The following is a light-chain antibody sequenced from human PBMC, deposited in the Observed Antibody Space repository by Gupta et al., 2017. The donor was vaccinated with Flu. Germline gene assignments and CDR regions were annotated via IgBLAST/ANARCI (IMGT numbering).Light chain of an antibody. V-gene: IGKV1-33*01. CDR1: HDIKNY. CDR2: DAS. J-gene: IGKJ2*01. CDR3: QQYDDFPYT. Sequence: DIRMAQYPSYLSASLGDRVTITCQASHDIKNYLNWYQHKPGKAPKLLILDASTLDTGVPSRFSGSGYGTFFTFIIRSLQPEDIGTYYCQQYDDFPYTFGQGTNLEIK.